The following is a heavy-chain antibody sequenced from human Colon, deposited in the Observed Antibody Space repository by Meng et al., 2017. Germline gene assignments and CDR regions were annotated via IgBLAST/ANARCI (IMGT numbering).Heavy chain of an antibody. CDR2: ISQSGTT. D-gene: IGHD3-9*01. CDR3: VRQGMTSYSWGY. CDR1: SGSISSSNW. V-gene: IGHV4-4*02. J-gene: IGHJ4*02. Sequence: QVNLQGSGPGRVKPSGTLSLTCAVSSGSISSSNWWSWVRQPPGKGLEWIGEISQSGTTYYNPSLKSRVTITGDWSKNQFSLNLNSVTAADTALYYCVRQGMTSYSWGYWGQGTLVTVSS.